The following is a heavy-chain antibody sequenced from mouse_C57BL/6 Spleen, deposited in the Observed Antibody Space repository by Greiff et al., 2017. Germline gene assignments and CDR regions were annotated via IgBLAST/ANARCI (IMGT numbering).Heavy chain of an antibody. D-gene: IGHD2-2*01. CDR3: ARDYYGYDSWFAY. Sequence: EVQRVESGGGLVKPGGSLKLSCAASGFTFSSYAMSWVRQTPEKRLEWVATISDGGSYTYYPDNVKGRFTISRDNAKNNLYLQMSHLKSEDTAMYYCARDYYGYDSWFAYWGQGTLVTVSA. V-gene: IGHV5-4*01. CDR1: GFTFSSYA. CDR2: ISDGGSYT. J-gene: IGHJ3*01.